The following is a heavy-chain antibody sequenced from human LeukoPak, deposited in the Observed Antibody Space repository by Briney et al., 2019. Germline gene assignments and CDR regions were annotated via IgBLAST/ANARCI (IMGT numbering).Heavy chain of an antibody. V-gene: IGHV3-30*02. CDR2: IRSDGSNK. J-gene: IGHJ4*02. Sequence: GGSLRLSCAASGFTFSSYGMHWVRQAPGKGLEWVAFIRSDGSNKYYADSVKGRFTISRDNSKNTLYVQMNSLRAEDTAVYYCAKPGDYLGVFNYWGQGTLVTVSS. D-gene: IGHD4-17*01. CDR1: GFTFSSYG. CDR3: AKPGDYLGVFNY.